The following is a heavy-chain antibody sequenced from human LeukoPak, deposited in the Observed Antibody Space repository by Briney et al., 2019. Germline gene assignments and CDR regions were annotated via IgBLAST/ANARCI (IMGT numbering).Heavy chain of an antibody. Sequence: GGSLRLSCEASVLTFSNYWMTWVRQAPGEGLEWVANINQDGSEKYYVDSVKGRFTISRDNPKNSLYLQMSSLRAEDTAVYYCARKRGYSYGPPDYWGQEPWSPSPQ. J-gene: IGHJ4*01. D-gene: IGHD5-18*01. CDR2: INQDGSEK. CDR3: ARKRGYSYGPPDY. CDR1: VLTFSNYW. V-gene: IGHV3-7*01.